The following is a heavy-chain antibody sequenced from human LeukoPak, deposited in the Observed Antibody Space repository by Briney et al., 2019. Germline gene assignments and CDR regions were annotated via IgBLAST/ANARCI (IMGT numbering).Heavy chain of an antibody. CDR1: GFTFSSYE. CDR2: ISTSGSSI. CDR3: ARESIACGGDCYDY. V-gene: IGHV3-48*03. D-gene: IGHD2-21*02. Sequence: GGSLRLSCAASGFTFSSYEMSWVRQAPGKGLEWVSYISTSGSSIYYADSVKGRFTISRDNAKNSVYLQMHSLRAEDTAVYYCARESIACGGDCYDYWGQGTLVIVSS. J-gene: IGHJ4*02.